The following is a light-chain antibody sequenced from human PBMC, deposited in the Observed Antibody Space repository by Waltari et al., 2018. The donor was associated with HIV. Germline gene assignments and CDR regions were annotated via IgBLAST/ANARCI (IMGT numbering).Light chain of an antibody. CDR1: SSHVGGSNY. J-gene: IGLJ2*01. V-gene: IGLV2-8*01. Sequence: QSALTQPPSASGSPGQSVTISCTGTSSHVGGSNYVPWYQQHPSKAPKLMIYEVSKRPSGVPDRFSGSKSGNTASLTVSGLQAEDEADYYCSSYAGSNNLVFGGGTKLTVL. CDR3: SSYAGSNNLV. CDR2: EVS.